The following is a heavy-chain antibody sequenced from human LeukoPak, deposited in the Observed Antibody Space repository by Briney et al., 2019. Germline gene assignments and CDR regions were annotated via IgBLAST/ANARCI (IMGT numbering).Heavy chain of an antibody. D-gene: IGHD4-17*01. J-gene: IGHJ4*02. CDR1: GGSFSGYY. V-gene: IGHV4-4*07. CDR3: ARDNDYGDYPEY. Sequence: PSETLSLTCAVYGGSFSGYYWSWIRQPAGKGLEWIGRIYTSGSTNYNPSLKSRVTISVDTSKNQFSLKLSSVTAADTAVYYCARDNDYGDYPEYWGRGTLVTVSS. CDR2: IYTSGST.